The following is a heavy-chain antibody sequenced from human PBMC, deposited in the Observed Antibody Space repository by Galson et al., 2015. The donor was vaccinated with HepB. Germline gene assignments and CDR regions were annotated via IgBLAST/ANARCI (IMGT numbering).Heavy chain of an antibody. CDR1: GFTFSSYA. V-gene: IGHV3-23*01. D-gene: IGHD3-22*01. Sequence: SLRLSCAASGFTFSSYAMSWVRLAPGKGLEWVSTNSSGGGTTYYADSVKGRFTVSRDNSKNTLHLQVSSLRAEDTAVYYCAKGYYYDSSGYGSVFDYWGQGTLVTVSS. CDR2: NSSGGGTT. CDR3: AKGYYYDSSGYGSVFDY. J-gene: IGHJ4*02.